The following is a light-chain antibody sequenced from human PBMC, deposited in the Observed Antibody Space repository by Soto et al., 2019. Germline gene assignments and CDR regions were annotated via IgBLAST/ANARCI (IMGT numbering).Light chain of an antibody. CDR2: DAS. CDR3: EQYETYSGN. CDR1: PGIRID. Sequence: AIQMTQSPSSLSASEGDRVTITCRASPGIRIDVDWYQQKVGNAPQILIHDASSVQSGVPSRFSGSGSGTEFTLTISSLQPDDFSIYYCEQYETYSGNFGPGTKVDL. J-gene: IGKJ3*01. V-gene: IGKV1-6*01.